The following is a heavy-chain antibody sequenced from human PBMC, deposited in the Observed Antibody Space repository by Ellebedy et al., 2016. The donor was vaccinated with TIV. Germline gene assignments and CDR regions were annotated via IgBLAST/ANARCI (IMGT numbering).Heavy chain of an antibody. Sequence: GESLKISCAASGFTFSSYWMSWVRQAPGKGLEWVANIKQDGSEKYYVDSVKGRFTISRDNAKNSLYLQMNSLRAEDTAVYYCARVAAEIDYWGQGTLVTVSS. CDR1: GFTFSSYW. V-gene: IGHV3-7*01. D-gene: IGHD6-25*01. J-gene: IGHJ4*01. CDR2: IKQDGSEK. CDR3: ARVAAEIDY.